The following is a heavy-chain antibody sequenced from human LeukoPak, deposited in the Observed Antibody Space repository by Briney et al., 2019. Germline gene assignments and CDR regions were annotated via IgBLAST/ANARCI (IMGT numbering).Heavy chain of an antibody. CDR2: ISAYNGNT. D-gene: IGHD3-10*01. V-gene: IGHV1-18*01. CDR3: ARDLALLWFGEQNWFDP. J-gene: IGHJ5*02. Sequence: GASVKVSCKASGYTFTSYGISWVRQAPGQGLEWMGWISAYNGNTNYAQKLQGRVTMTTDTSTSTAYMELRSPRADDTAVYYCARDLALLWFGEQNWFDPWGQGTLVTVSS. CDR1: GYTFTSYG.